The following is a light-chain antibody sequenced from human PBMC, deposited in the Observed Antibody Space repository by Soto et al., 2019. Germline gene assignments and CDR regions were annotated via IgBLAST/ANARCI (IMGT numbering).Light chain of an antibody. V-gene: IGLV2-14*01. Sequence: QSALTQPASVSGSPGQSITISCTGTSSNVGGYNYVPWYQQLPGKAPKLMIYEVSNRPSGVSNRFSGSKSGNTASLTISGLQAEDEADYYCSSYTGSSTPYVFGTGTKLTVL. J-gene: IGLJ1*01. CDR2: EVS. CDR3: SSYTGSSTPYV. CDR1: SSNVGGYNY.